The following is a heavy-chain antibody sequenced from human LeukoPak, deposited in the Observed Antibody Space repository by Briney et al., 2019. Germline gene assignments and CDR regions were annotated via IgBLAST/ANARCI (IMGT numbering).Heavy chain of an antibody. CDR2: IRYEGSDK. V-gene: IGHV3-30*02. J-gene: IGHJ6*03. D-gene: IGHD3-10*01. CDR1: GFTFSGYG. CDR3: AKDARTSGSYYPPGYYYYMDV. Sequence: PAGSLRVSCAASGFTFSGYGMHWVRQAPGKGVEWVAFIRYEGSDKYYADSVKGRFTISRDNSKNTLYLQMNSLTAEDTAVHYCAKDARTSGSYYPPGYYYYMDVWGKGTTVTVSS.